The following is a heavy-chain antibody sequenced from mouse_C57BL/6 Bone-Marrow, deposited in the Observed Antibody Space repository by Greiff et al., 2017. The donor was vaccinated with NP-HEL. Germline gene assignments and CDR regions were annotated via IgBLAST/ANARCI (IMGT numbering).Heavy chain of an antibody. Sequence: QVQLQQSGPELVKPGASVKISCKASGYAFSSSWMNWVKQRPGKGLEWIGRIYPGDGDTNYNGKFKGKATLTADKSSSTAYMQLSSLTSEDSAVYFCARVSRFAYWGQGTLVTVSA. V-gene: IGHV1-82*01. CDR3: ARVSRFAY. CDR1: GYAFSSSW. CDR2: IYPGDGDT. J-gene: IGHJ3*01.